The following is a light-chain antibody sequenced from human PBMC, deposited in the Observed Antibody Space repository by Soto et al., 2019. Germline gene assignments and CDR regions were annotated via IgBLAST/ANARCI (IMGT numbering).Light chain of an antibody. J-gene: IGLJ1*01. Sequence: QSVLTQPPSASGSPGQSVTXSCTGTSSDVGGYNYVSWYQQHPGKAPKLMIYEVSKRPSGVPDRFSGSKSGNTASLTVSGLQAEDEDDYYCSSYAGRNNFIYVFGTGTKVPVL. CDR1: SSDVGGYNY. CDR3: SSYAGRNNFIYV. CDR2: EVS. V-gene: IGLV2-8*01.